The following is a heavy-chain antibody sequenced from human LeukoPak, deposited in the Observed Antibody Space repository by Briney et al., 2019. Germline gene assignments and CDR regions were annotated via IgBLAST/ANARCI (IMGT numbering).Heavy chain of an antibody. Sequence: SETLSLTCTVSGGSISTSGYYWGWIRQPPGKGLEWIGIIYYSGTTYYNQSLKSRVTISVDTSKNQFSLKLSSVTAADTAVYYCARLYITGTLEGIWIWGQGTMVTVSS. D-gene: IGHD1-7*01. V-gene: IGHV4-39*01. J-gene: IGHJ3*02. CDR3: ARLYITGTLEGIWI. CDR2: IYYSGTT. CDR1: GGSISTSGYY.